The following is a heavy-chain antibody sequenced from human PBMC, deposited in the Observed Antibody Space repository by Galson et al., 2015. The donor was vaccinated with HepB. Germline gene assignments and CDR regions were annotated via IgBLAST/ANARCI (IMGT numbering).Heavy chain of an antibody. J-gene: IGHJ5*02. CDR3: ARNSRIAESRTCFDP. Sequence: ETLSLTCTVSGGSITTYYWSWLRQPPGKGLEWIGYMYYSGSTDYNPSLKSRVTISIDTSKNQFSLRVSSVTAADTAVYYCARNSRIAESRTCFDPWGQGTLVTVSS. V-gene: IGHV4-59*01. CDR2: MYYSGST. CDR1: GGSITTYY. D-gene: IGHD6-13*01.